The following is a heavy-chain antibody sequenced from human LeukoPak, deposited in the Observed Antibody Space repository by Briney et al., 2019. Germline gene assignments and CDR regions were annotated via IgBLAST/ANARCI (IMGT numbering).Heavy chain of an antibody. J-gene: IGHJ6*02. Sequence: SETLSLTCAVYGGSFSGYYWSWLRQPPGKGLEWIGEINHSGSTNYNPSLKSRVTISVDTSKNQFSLKLSSVTAADTAVYYCARGRSTYYYDSSGYYSCYGMDVWGQGTTVTVSS. CDR2: INHSGST. CDR1: GGSFSGYY. D-gene: IGHD3-22*01. V-gene: IGHV4-34*01. CDR3: ARGRSTYYYDSSGYYSCYGMDV.